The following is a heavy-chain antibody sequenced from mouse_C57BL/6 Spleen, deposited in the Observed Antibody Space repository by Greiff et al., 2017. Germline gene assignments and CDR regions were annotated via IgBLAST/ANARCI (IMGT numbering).Heavy chain of an antibody. V-gene: IGHV2-2*01. CDR2: IWSGGST. CDR1: GFSLTSYG. D-gene: IGHD1-1*01. Sequence: VLLVESGPGLVQPSQSLSITCTVSGFSLTSYGVHWVRQSPGKGLEWLGVIWSGGSTAYNAAFISRLSIRKDNSKCQVFFKMNSLQADDTAIYYCARNGATFDYWGQGTTLTVSS. CDR3: ARNGATFDY. J-gene: IGHJ2*01.